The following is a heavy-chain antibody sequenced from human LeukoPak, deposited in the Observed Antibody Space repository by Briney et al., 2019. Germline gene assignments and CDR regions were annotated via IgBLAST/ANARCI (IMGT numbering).Heavy chain of an antibody. Sequence: ASVKVSCKASGYTFTSYAMHWVRQAPGQRLEWMGWSNAANGNTEYSQEFQGRVTITRDTSASTAYMEVSSLRSEDMAVYYCARGQHSGSWIIDYWGQGTLVTVSS. V-gene: IGHV1-3*02. D-gene: IGHD2-15*01. J-gene: IGHJ4*02. CDR3: ARGQHSGSWIIDY. CDR1: GYTFTSYA. CDR2: SNAANGNT.